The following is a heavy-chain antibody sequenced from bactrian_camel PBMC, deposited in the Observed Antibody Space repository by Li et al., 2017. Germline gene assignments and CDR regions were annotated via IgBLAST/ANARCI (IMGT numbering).Heavy chain of an antibody. CDR1: GYYEGLHC. D-gene: IGHD7*01. J-gene: IGHJ4*01. CDR2: IDTSGHRT. CDR3: AAVSCPRGVVVAAADQYEH. V-gene: IGHV3S63*01. Sequence: HVQLVESGGGSVQAGGSLRLSCVASGYYEGLHCMAWFRQGLGNKREGVAMIDTSGHRTYYADSVNGRFTVSQDNAKNTVHLQMNSLKPEDTGVYSCAAVSCPRGVVVAAADQYEHWGQGTQVTVS.